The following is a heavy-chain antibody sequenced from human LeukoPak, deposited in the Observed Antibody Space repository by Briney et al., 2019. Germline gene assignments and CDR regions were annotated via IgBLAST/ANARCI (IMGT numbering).Heavy chain of an antibody. V-gene: IGHV3-23*01. D-gene: IGHD2-21*01. CDR3: ANFRKLVILRMDAFDI. J-gene: IGHJ3*02. CDR1: GFTFSSYA. Sequence: GGSLRLSCAASGFTFSSYAMSWVRQAPGKGLEWVSAISGSGGSTYYADSVKGRFTISRDNSKNTLYLQMNSLRAEDTAVYYCANFRKLVILRMDAFDIWGQGTMVTVSS. CDR2: ISGSGGST.